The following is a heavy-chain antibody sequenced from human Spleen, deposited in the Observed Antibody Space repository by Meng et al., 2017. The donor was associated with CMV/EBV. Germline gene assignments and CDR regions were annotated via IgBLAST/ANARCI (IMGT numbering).Heavy chain of an antibody. V-gene: IGHV3-66*03. D-gene: IGHD2-21*01. CDR2: IYSSDNT. Sequence: GESLKISCAASGFSVSTNHMYWVRQAPGKGLEWVSVIYSSDNTYYADSVKGRFTISRDNSKNTLFLQMNSLRPEDTAVYYCAREIAHYYYGMDVWGQGTTVTVSS. CDR1: GFSVSTNH. J-gene: IGHJ6*02. CDR3: AREIAHYYYGMDV.